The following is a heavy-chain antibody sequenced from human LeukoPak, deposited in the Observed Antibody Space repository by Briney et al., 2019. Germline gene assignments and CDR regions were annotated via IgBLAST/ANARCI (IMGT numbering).Heavy chain of an antibody. Sequence: GGSLRLSCAASGFTFSDNTMRWVRQAPGKRLEFVSAITSSGGNIHYGNSVKGRFTISRDNSKNSLYLQMGGLRTEDMAVYHCARVKAGATISDFYYYYMDVWGKGTTVTVSS. J-gene: IGHJ6*03. CDR2: ITSSGGNI. CDR3: ARVKAGATISDFYYYYMDV. D-gene: IGHD1-26*01. V-gene: IGHV3-64*01. CDR1: GFTFSDNT.